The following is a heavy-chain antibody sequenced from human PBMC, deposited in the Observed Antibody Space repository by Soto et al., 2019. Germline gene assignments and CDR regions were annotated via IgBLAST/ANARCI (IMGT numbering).Heavy chain of an antibody. V-gene: IGHV3-13*01. CDR3: ARGVGYCSGGSCYSGPPYYYYMDV. J-gene: IGHJ6*03. CDR2: IGTAGDT. CDR1: GFTFSSYD. Sequence: GGSLRLSCAASGFTFSSYDMHWVRQATGKGLEWVSAIGTAGDTYYPGSVKGRFTISRENAKNSLYLQMNSLRAGDTAVYYCARGVGYCSGGSCYSGPPYYYYMDVWGKGTTVTVSS. D-gene: IGHD2-15*01.